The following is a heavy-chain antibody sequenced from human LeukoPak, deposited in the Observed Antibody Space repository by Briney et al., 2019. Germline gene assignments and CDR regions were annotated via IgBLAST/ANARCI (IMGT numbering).Heavy chain of an antibody. CDR3: AREKGHYDFS. CDR1: GGSFSGYY. CDR2: INHSGST. D-gene: IGHD3-3*01. Sequence: PSQTLSLTCAVYGGSFSGYYWSWIRQPPGKGLEWIGEINHSGSTNYNPSLKSRVTISVDTSKNQFSLKLSSVTAADTAVYYCAREKGHYDFSWGQGTLVTVSS. V-gene: IGHV4-34*01. J-gene: IGHJ5*02.